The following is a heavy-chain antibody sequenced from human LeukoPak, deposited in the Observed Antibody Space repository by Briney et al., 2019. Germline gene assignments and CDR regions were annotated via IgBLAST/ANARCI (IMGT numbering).Heavy chain of an antibody. CDR1: GYSFTGHW. CDR2: IYPGDSDV. D-gene: IGHD5-18*01. J-gene: IGHJ4*02. CDR3: ARRAYTYGRSGPFDF. V-gene: IGHV5-51*01. Sequence: GESLKISCKVSGYSFTGHWLGWVRQMPGKGLVWMGVIYPGDSDVKYNPPFQGQVTISVDKSTNTAYLQWSSLKASDTAIYYCARRAYTYGRSGPFDFWGQGTLVTVSS.